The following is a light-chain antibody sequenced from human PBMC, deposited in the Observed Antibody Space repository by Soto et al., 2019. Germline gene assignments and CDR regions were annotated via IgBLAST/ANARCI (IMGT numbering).Light chain of an antibody. CDR3: LQDYIYPYT. V-gene: IGKV1-6*01. CDR2: STS. J-gene: IGKJ2*01. Sequence: IQMTQSPSSLSVSVGDRVTITCRASQDIRNDLGWYQQKPGKAPKLLIYSTSNLQSGVPSRFSGSGSGTDFTLTISSLQPEDFAIYYCLQDYIYPYTFGQGTKVDNK. CDR1: QDIRND.